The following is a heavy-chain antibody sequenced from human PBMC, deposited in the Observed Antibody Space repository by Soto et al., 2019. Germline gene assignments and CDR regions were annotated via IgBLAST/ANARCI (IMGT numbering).Heavy chain of an antibody. CDR2: IYNSGST. CDR1: GDSINSDY. CDR3: ARYLRSGLYYMDV. Sequence: SETLSLTCTVSGDSINSDYWSWVRQPPGKGLEWIGYIYNSGSTNYNPSLKSRVTMSVDPSKNQFSLKLSSATVADTAVYYCARYLRSGLYYMDVWGKGTTVTVSS. V-gene: IGHV4-59*08. D-gene: IGHD3-3*01. J-gene: IGHJ6*03.